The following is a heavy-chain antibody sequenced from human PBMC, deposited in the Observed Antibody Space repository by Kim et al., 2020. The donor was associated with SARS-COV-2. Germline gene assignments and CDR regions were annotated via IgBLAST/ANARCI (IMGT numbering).Heavy chain of an antibody. Sequence: SETLSLTCTVSGGSISSSSYYWGWIRQPPGKGLEWIGSIYFSGSTYYNPSLKSRVTISVDTSKNQFSLELSSVTAADTAVYYCAGHLYPFLDIIIWGQVTMGTFSS. J-gene: IGHJ3*02. CDR3: AGHLYPFLDIII. CDR1: GGSISSSSYY. V-gene: IGHV4-39*01. D-gene: IGHD3-3*02. CDR2: IYFSGST.